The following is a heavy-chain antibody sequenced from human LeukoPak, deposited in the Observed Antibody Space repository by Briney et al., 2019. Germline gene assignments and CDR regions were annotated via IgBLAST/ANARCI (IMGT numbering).Heavy chain of an antibody. CDR3: ARDQQMSVDGMDV. CDR1: GFIFSSFS. Sequence: GGSLRLSCAASGFIFSSFSVNWVRQAPGKGLEWVSSISTSGGLSSVYYADSVKGRFTISRDNSKNTLYLQMNSLRAEDTAVYYCARDQQMSVDGMDVWGQGTTVTVSS. CDR2: ISTSGGLSSV. D-gene: IGHD1/OR15-1a*01. V-gene: IGHV3-21*01. J-gene: IGHJ6*02.